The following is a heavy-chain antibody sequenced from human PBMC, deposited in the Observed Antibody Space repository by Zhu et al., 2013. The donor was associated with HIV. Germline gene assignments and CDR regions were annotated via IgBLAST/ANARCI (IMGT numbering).Heavy chain of an antibody. D-gene: IGHD3-22*01. CDR3: ARAGLTYYYDSRHLYQGYFDL. CDR1: GGSFSGYY. Sequence: VQLQQWGAGLLKPSETLSLTCAVYGGSFSGYYWSWIRQPPGKGLEWIGEINHSGSTNYNPSLKSRVTISVDTSKNQFSLKLSSVTAADTAVYYCARAGLTYYYDSRHLYQGYFDLWGRGTLVTVSS. J-gene: IGHJ2*01. CDR2: INHSGST. V-gene: IGHV4-34*01.